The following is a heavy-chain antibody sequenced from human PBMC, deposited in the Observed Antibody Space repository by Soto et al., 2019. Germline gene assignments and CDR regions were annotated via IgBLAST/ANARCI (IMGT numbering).Heavy chain of an antibody. CDR2: IGTAGDT. V-gene: IGHV3-13*01. Sequence: GGSLRLSCAASGFTFSSYDMHWVRQATGKGLEWVSAIGTAGDTYYPGSVKGRFTISRENAKNSLYLQMNSLRAGDTAASYCARAPSSYGGGGSCYSGVVDYWGQGPLVTVSS. CDR1: GFTFSSYD. CDR3: ARAPSSYGGGGSCYSGVVDY. J-gene: IGHJ4*02. D-gene: IGHD2-15*01.